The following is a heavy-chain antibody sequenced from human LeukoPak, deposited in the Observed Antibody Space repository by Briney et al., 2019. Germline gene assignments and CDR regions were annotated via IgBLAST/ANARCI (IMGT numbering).Heavy chain of an antibody. J-gene: IGHJ4*01. CDR1: GYTFTGYY. CDR2: INPNSGGT. D-gene: IGHD3-9*01. V-gene: IGHV1-2*02. Sequence: ASVKVSCKASGYTFTGYYMHWVRQAPGQGLEWMGWINPNSGGTNYAQKFQGRVTMTRDTSISTAYMELSRLRSDDTAVYYCARDAGYDILTGYFGAGDYWGHGTLVTVSS. CDR3: ARDAGYDILTGYFGAGDY.